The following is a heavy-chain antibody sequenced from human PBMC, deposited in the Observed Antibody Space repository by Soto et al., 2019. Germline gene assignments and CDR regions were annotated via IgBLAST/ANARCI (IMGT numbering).Heavy chain of an antibody. CDR2: ISPYSGKT. J-gene: IGHJ4*02. Sequence: QIQLGQSGTEVRKPGASAKVSCKTYGYTFTNNDVCWVRQTPGQGLEWMGWISPYSGKTNYARKFKGRVTMTTDTSTSTVYLELTRRPSDDTAVYYCTREGLLLLPDYWGQGTLVTVSS. V-gene: IGHV1-18*01. CDR1: GYTFTNND. CDR3: TREGLLLLPDY. D-gene: IGHD3-22*01.